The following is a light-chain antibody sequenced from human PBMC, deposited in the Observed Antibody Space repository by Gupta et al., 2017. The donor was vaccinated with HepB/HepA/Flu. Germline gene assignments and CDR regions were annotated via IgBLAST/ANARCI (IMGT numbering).Light chain of an antibody. J-gene: IGKJ3*01. CDR1: QSCSYSSNNKNY. V-gene: IGKV4-1*01. CDR3: QQDYGNPPLT. CDR2: GAS. Sequence: DIVLHQSPDSLAVSLGERATIDCESSQSCSYSSNNKNYLAWYQQRRGQPPKLLIYGASARAAGVPDRFGGCGYGKYFTLGGSRRQADEVAGYYCQQDYGNPPLTFGPGTKVDIK.